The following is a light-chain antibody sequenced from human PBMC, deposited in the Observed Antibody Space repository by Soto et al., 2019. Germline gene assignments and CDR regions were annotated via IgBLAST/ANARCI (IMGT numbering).Light chain of an antibody. V-gene: IGLV2-8*02. CDR3: SSHAGGQNVV. J-gene: IGLJ2*01. Sequence: QSALTQPPSASRSPGQSVTISCTGTSSDVGGYNYVSWYQQHPGKAPKVMIYDVNKRPSGVPDRFSGSKSGNTASLTVSGLQAEDEGDYYCSSHAGGQNVVFGGGTKVTVL. CDR2: DVN. CDR1: SSDVGGYNY.